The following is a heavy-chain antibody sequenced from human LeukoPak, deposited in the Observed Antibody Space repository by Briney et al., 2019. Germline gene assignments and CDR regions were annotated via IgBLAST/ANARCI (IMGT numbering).Heavy chain of an antibody. CDR1: GTYW. CDR3: VTFYETY. CDR2: INSDGSWT. D-gene: IGHD2/OR15-2a*01. V-gene: IGHV3-74*01. J-gene: IGHJ4*02. Sequence: GGSLRLSCAASGTYWMHWVRQAPGKGLVWVSHINSDGSWTGYADSVKGRFTISKDNAKNTVSLQMNNLRAEDTAVYYCVTFYETYWGWGALVTVSS.